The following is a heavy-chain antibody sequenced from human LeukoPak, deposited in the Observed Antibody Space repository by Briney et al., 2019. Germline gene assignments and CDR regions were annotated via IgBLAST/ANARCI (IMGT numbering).Heavy chain of an antibody. D-gene: IGHD5-18*01. J-gene: IGHJ6*02. CDR1: GYTFTGYY. Sequence: GASVKVSCKASGYTFTGYYMHWVRQAPGQGLEWMGWINPNSGGTDYAQKFQGRVTMTRDTSISTAYMELSRLRSDDTAVYYCVAWGYSYENYYYGMDVWGQGTTVTVSS. V-gene: IGHV1-2*02. CDR2: INPNSGGT. CDR3: VAWGYSYENYYYGMDV.